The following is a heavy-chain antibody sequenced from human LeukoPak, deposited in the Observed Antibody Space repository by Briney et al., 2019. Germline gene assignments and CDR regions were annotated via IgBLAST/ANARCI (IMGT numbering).Heavy chain of an antibody. J-gene: IGHJ3*02. V-gene: IGHV4-30-4*01. CDR3: ARVRRLYDYVWGSYLGDAFDI. D-gene: IGHD3-16*01. Sequence: NPSETLSLTCTVSGASVSSGDYYWSWIRQPPGKGLEWIGYIYYSGSTYNNPSLKSRVTISVDTSKNQFSLKLSSVTAADTAVYYCARVRRLYDYVWGSYLGDAFDIWGQGTMVTVSS. CDR1: GASVSSGDYY. CDR2: IYYSGST.